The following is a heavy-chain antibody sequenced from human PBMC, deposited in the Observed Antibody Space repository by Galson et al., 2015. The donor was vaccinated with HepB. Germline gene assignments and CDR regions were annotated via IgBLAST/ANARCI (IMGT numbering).Heavy chain of an antibody. J-gene: IGHJ6*02. D-gene: IGHD5-12*01. CDR2: IGTAGDP. CDR3: ARGSGYDVFGGNGMDV. CDR1: GFTFSSYD. Sequence: SLRLSCAASGFTFSSYDMHWVRQATGKGLEWVSAIGTAGDPYYPGSVKGRFTISRENAKNSLYLQMNSLRAGDTAVYYCARGSGYDVFGGNGMDVWGQGTTVTVSS. V-gene: IGHV3-13*05.